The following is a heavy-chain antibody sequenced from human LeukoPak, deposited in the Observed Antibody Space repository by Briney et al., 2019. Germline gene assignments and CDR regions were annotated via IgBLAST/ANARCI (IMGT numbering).Heavy chain of an antibody. J-gene: IGHJ5*02. CDR1: GFTFSSYG. D-gene: IGHD2-2*01. CDR3: ARCGSSTSCYWFDP. Sequence: GGSLRLSCAASGFTFSSYGMHWVRQAPGKGLEWVAVIWYDGSNKYYADSVKGRFTISRDNSKNTLYLQMNSLRAEDTAVYYCARCGSSTSCYWFDPWGQGTLVTVSS. V-gene: IGHV3-33*01. CDR2: IWYDGSNK.